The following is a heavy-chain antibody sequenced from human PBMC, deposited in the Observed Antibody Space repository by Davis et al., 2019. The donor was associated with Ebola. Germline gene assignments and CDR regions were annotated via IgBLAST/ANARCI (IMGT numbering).Heavy chain of an antibody. J-gene: IGHJ6*02. CDR1: GGSFSGYY. Sequence: MPGGSLRLFCAVYGGSFSGYYLSWIRQPPGKGLEWIGEINHSGSTNYNPSLKSRVTISVDTSKNQFSLKLSSVTAADTAVYYCARHGHYGMDVWGQGTTVTVSS. V-gene: IGHV4-34*01. CDR3: ARHGHYGMDV. CDR2: INHSGST.